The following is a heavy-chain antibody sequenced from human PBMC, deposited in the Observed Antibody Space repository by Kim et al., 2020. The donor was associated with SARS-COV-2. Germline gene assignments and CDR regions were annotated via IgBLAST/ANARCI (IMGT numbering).Heavy chain of an antibody. D-gene: IGHD3-16*02. J-gene: IGHJ6*02. CDR2: ISVSGGST. CDR1: GFTFSSYA. V-gene: IGHV3-23*01. CDR3: AKDVMITFGGVIPLGYYFYGMDV. Sequence: GGSLRLSCAASGFTFSSYAMSWVRQAPGKGLEWVSAISVSGGSTYYADSVKGRFTISRDNSKNTLYLQMNSLRAEDTAVYYCAKDVMITFGGVIPLGYYFYGMDVWGQGTTVTVSS.